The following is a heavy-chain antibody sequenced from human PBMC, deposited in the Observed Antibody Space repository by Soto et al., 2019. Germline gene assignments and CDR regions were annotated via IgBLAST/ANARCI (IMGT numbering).Heavy chain of an antibody. Sequence: SATLSLTCAVYGGSFSGCYWSWIRQPPGKGLEWIGEINPSGSTNYNPALKSRVTISVDTSKNQFSLKLSSVTAADTAVYYCARGDHWRYCISTSCRINLIDPWGQGTLV. J-gene: IGHJ5*02. CDR1: GGSFSGCY. V-gene: IGHV4-34*01. D-gene: IGHD2-2*01. CDR2: INPSGST. CDR3: ARGDHWRYCISTSCRINLIDP.